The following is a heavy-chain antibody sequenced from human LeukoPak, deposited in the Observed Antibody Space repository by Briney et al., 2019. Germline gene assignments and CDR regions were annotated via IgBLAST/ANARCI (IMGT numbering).Heavy chain of an antibody. CDR3: AKDYVEMASEFDY. Sequence: GGSLRLSCAASGFTVSSNYMSWVRQAPGKGLECVSVIYSGGSTYYADSVKGRFTISRDNSKNTLYLQMNSLRAEDTAVYYCAKDYVEMASEFDYWGQGTLVTVSS. V-gene: IGHV3-53*01. D-gene: IGHD5-24*01. CDR1: GFTVSSNY. CDR2: IYSGGST. J-gene: IGHJ4*02.